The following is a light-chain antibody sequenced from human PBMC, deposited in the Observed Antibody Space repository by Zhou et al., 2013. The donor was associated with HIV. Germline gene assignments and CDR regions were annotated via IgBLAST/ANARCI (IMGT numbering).Light chain of an antibody. CDR1: QGVAPNY. CDR3: QKYNSGGLT. Sequence: EIVLTQSPGTLSLSPGERATLSCRASQGVAPNYLAWYQQKPGQAPRLLIYGPSSRATGIPDRFSGSGSGTDFTLTISSLQPEDVATYYCQKYNSGGLTFGGGTKVEIK. V-gene: IGKV3-20*01. J-gene: IGKJ4*01. CDR2: GPS.